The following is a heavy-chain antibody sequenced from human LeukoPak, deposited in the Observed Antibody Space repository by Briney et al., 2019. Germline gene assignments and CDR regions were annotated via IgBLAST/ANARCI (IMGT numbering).Heavy chain of an antibody. CDR3: AKGAAQLAIRYFDY. D-gene: IGHD6-13*01. CDR1: GFAFSNYA. J-gene: IGHJ4*02. Sequence: GGSLRLSCAASGFAFSNYAMSRVRQAPGKGLEWVSATGFRSGTQYTDSVKGRFTISRDDSKNTLYLQMNSLRAGDTAVYYCAKGAAQLAIRYFDYWGQGTLVTVSS. V-gene: IGHV3-23*01. CDR2: TGFRSGT.